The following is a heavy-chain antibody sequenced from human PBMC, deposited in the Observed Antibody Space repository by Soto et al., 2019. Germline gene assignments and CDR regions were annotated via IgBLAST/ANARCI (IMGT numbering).Heavy chain of an antibody. Sequence: GGSLRLSCAASGFTFSGHWMHWVRQAPGKGLEWVANIKGDGSQKYYVDSVRGRFTISRDNAKNSVYLQMNSLRVEDAAVYYCARTIGASGAFWGQGTLVTVSS. CDR1: GFTFSGHW. D-gene: IGHD6-13*01. CDR2: IKGDGSQK. V-gene: IGHV3-7*01. J-gene: IGHJ4*02. CDR3: ARTIGASGAF.